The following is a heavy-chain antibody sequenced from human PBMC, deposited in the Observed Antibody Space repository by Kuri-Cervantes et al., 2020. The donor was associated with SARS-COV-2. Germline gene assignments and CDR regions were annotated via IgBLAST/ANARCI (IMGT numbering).Heavy chain of an antibody. CDR2: INFRGDKT. D-gene: IGHD5-12*01. J-gene: IGHJ4*02. Sequence: GESLKISCAASGFTFSSYRMQWVRQAPGKGLEWVSLINFRGDKTDYADFVKGRFANSRDNVKNTLYLQMNSLSADDTGVYYCARAGYAEFDLWGQGTLVTVSS. V-gene: IGHV3-74*01. CDR1: GFTFSSYR. CDR3: ARAGYAEFDL.